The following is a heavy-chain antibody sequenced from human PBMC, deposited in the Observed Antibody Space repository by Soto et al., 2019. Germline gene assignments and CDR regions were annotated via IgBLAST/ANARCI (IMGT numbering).Heavy chain of an antibody. CDR1: GGSIRSGGYY. V-gene: IGHV4-31*03. D-gene: IGHD3-3*01. J-gene: IGHJ3*02. CDR2: IYYSGST. CDR3: ARTIFGVVKASGAFDI. Sequence: PSETLSLTCTVSGGSIRSGGYYWSWIRQHPGKGLEWIGYIYYSGSTYYNPSLKSRVTISVDTSKNQFSLKLSSVTAADTAVYYCARTIFGVVKASGAFDIWGQGTMVTVSS.